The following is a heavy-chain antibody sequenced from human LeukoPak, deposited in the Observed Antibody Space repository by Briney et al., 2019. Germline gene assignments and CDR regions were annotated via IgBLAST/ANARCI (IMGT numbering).Heavy chain of an antibody. J-gene: IGHJ4*02. CDR3: ATVAVIRGVTYFDY. D-gene: IGHD3-10*01. V-gene: IGHV4-59*01. CDR2: LFYSVST. Sequence: SETLSLTCTVAAGSISSDYWSWIRQPPGKGLEWIAYLFYSVSTDYNPSLESRVTISVDTSKNQFSLKLRSVTAADTAVYYCATVAVIRGVTYFDYWGQGTLVTVSS. CDR1: AGSISSDY.